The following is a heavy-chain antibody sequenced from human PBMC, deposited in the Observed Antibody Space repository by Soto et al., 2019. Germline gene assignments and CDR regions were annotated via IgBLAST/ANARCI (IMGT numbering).Heavy chain of an antibody. J-gene: IGHJ6*03. D-gene: IGHD3-16*01. CDR3: ARTDYDYIWGNTYYYMDV. CDR2: IYYSGST. Sequence: QVQLQESGPGLVKPSETLSLTCTVSGGSISSYYWSWIRQPPGKGLEWIGYIYYSGSTNDNPSLKSRVTISVDTSKNQFSLKLSSVTAADTAVYYCARTDYDYIWGNTYYYMDVWGKGTTVTVSS. CDR1: GGSISSYY. V-gene: IGHV4-59*01.